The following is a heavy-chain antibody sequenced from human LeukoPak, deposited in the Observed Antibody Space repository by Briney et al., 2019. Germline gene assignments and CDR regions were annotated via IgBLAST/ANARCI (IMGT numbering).Heavy chain of an antibody. CDR2: INPNSGGT. Sequence: ASVKVSCKASGYTFTGYYMHWVRQAPGQGLEWMGRINPNSGGTNYAQKFQGRVTMTRDTSISTAYMELSRLRSDDTAVYYCARGDSKFDCPDYWGQGTLVTVSS. J-gene: IGHJ4*02. V-gene: IGHV1-2*06. D-gene: IGHD3-9*01. CDR3: ARGDSKFDCPDY. CDR1: GYTFTGYY.